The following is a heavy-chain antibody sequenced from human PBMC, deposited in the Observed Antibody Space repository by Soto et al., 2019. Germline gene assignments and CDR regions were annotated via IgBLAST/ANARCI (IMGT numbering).Heavy chain of an antibody. Sequence: QITVKESGLTLVKPTETLTLTCTFSGFSLSTNGMGVGWIRQPPGKALEWLALIYWDDDKRYSPSLRSRLTILKDTSKNQVDLTMTNMDPVDTGTHYCARLTRGVYDLDRLWEKFDYWGQGTLVTVSS. J-gene: IGHJ4*02. V-gene: IGHV2-5*02. CDR1: GFSLSTNGMG. CDR2: IYWDDDK. D-gene: IGHD5-12*01. CDR3: ARLTRGVYDLDRLWEKFDY.